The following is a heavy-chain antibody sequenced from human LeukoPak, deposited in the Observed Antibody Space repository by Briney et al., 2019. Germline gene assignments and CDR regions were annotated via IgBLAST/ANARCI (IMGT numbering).Heavy chain of an antibody. Sequence: ASVKVSCKASGYTFTGCYMHWVRQAPGQGLEWVGWINPKNGGSSYAQKFQGRVTMTRDRSISTAYMELSRLTSDDTAVYYCARASFWESPINWFAPWGQGTLVTVSS. CDR3: ARASFWESPINWFAP. V-gene: IGHV1-2*02. J-gene: IGHJ5*02. CDR2: INPKNGGS. D-gene: IGHD3-16*01. CDR1: GYTFTGCY.